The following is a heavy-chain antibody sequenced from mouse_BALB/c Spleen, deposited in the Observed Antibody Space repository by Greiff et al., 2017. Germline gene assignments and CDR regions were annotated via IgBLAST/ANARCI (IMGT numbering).Heavy chain of an antibody. CDR2: IYPGDGDT. CDR3: ARNGYYVSYWYFDV. V-gene: IGHV1-80*01. D-gene: IGHD2-3*01. J-gene: IGHJ1*01. CDR1: GYAFSSYW. Sequence: QVQLQQSGAELVRPGSSVKISCKASGYAFSSYWMNWVKQRPGQGLEWIGQIYPGDGDTNYNGKFKGKATLTADKSSSTAYMQLSSLTSEDSAVYFCARNGYYVSYWYFDVWGAGTTVTVSS.